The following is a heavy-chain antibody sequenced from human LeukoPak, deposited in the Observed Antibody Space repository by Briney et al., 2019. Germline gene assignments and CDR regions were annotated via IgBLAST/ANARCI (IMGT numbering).Heavy chain of an antibody. V-gene: IGHV3-33*01. CDR2: IWSDGRNK. CDR1: GFTFSDYG. Sequence: GGSLRLSCAASGFTFSDYGIHWVRQAPGKGLEWVAVIWSDGRNKYYADSVKGRFTISRDNSKKTLYLQMNSLRAEDTAVYYCARDPSVTYYYYMDVWGKGTTVTVSS. CDR3: ARDPSVTYYYYMDV. D-gene: IGHD4-11*01. J-gene: IGHJ6*03.